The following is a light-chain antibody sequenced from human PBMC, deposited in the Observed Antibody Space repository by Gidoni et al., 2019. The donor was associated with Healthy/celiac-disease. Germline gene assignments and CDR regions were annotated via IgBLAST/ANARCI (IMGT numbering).Light chain of an antibody. CDR3: QSYDSSLSGVV. CDR1: SSNIGACYD. CDR2: GNS. Sequence: QSVLTQPPSVSGAPGQRVTISCTGSSSNIGACYDVHWYQQLPGTAPKLLIYGNSNRPSGVPDRFSCSKSGTSASLAITGLQAEDESDYYCQSYDSSLSGVVFGGGTKLTVL. V-gene: IGLV1-40*01. J-gene: IGLJ2*01.